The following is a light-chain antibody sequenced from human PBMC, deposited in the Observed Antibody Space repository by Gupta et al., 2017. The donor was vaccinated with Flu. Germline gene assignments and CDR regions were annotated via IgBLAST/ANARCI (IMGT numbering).Light chain of an antibody. Sequence: DIQITQSPSSLSASVGDRVTISCRASQGINNNLDWYQQKPGNAPKSLIYAASRWRSGVPSKFSGSGPGTEFTLTISRLQPEDFATYYCQQDHSDPIAFGQGTRLEIK. CDR2: AAS. CDR1: QGINNN. J-gene: IGKJ5*01. V-gene: IGKV1-16*02. CDR3: QQDHSDPIA.